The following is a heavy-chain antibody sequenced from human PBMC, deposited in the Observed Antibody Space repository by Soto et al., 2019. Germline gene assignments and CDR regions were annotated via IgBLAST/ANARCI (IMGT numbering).Heavy chain of an antibody. J-gene: IGHJ4*02. Sequence: ASVKVSCKASGCTFISYAMHWVRQAPGQRLGWMGWIIAGNGNTKYSQKFQGRVTITRDTSASIVYLDLSSLRSEDTAVYYCVRDSPVKVEGTYGDHWGQGTLVTVSS. CDR2: IIAGNGNT. CDR3: VRDSPVKVEGTYGDH. CDR1: GCTFISYA. D-gene: IGHD4-17*01. V-gene: IGHV1-3*01.